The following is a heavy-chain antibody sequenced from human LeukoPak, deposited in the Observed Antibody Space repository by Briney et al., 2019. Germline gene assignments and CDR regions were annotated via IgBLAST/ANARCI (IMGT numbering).Heavy chain of an antibody. CDR2: IIPIFGTA. Sequence: GASVKVSCKASGGTFSSYAISWVRQAPGQGLEWMGGIIPIFGTANYAQKFQGRVTITTDESTSTAYVELSSLRSGDTAVYCCARDLGASYDSSGYSYESNDYWGQGTLDTVSS. CDR3: ARDLGASYDSSGYSYESNDY. V-gene: IGHV1-69*05. CDR1: GGTFSSYA. J-gene: IGHJ4*02. D-gene: IGHD3-22*01.